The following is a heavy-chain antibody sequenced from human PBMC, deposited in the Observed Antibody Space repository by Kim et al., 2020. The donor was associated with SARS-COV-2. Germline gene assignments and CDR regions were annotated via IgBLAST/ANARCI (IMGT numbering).Heavy chain of an antibody. Sequence: GGSLRLSCAASGFTFSSYSMNWVRQAPGKGLEWVSSISSSSSYIYYADSVKGRFTISRDNAKNSLYLQMNSLRAEDTAVYYCAGLGYCSTTSCPPPYYYYGMDVWGQGTTVTVSS. D-gene: IGHD2-2*01. CDR2: ISSSSSYI. CDR3: AGLGYCSTTSCPPPYYYYGMDV. V-gene: IGHV3-21*01. CDR1: GFTFSSYS. J-gene: IGHJ6*02.